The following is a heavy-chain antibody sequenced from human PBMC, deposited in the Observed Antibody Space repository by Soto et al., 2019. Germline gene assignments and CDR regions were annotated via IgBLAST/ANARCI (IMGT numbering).Heavy chain of an antibody. CDR1: GGTFSSYA. V-gene: IGHV1-69*13. D-gene: IGHD1-26*01. CDR3: ASRGVGATFYYSYGMDV. CDR2: IIPIFGTA. J-gene: IGHJ6*02. Sequence: GASVKGSCKASGGTFSSYAISWVRQAPGQGLEWMGGIIPIFGTANYAQKFQGRVTITADESTSTAYMELSSLRSEDTAVYYCASRGVGATFYYSYGMDVWGQGTTVTVSS.